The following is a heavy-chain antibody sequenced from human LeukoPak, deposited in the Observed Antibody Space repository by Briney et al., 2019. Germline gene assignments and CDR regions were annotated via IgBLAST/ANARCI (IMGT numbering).Heavy chain of an antibody. V-gene: IGHV1-69*04. CDR1: GGTFSSYA. Sequence: GASVKVSCKASGGTFSSYAISWVRQAPGQGLEWMGRIIPILGIANYAQKFQGRVTITADKSTSTAYMELSSLRSEDTAVYYCARDQRGIQLGGWYYFDYWGQGTLVTVSS. CDR3: ARDQRGIQLGGWYYFDY. J-gene: IGHJ4*02. CDR2: IIPILGIA. D-gene: IGHD5-18*01.